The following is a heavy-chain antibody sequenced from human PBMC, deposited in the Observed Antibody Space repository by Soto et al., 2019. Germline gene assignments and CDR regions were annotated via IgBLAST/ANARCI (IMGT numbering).Heavy chain of an antibody. V-gene: IGHV3-7*01. Sequence: EVQLVESGGGLVQPGGSLRLSCAASGFSLSGYWMNWVRQAPGRGLEWVAIIKQDGSERYYVDSVKGRFTIPRDNAKNSLYLQMSSLRVEDTALYYCARSSGWLHDYWGQGTLVTVSS. J-gene: IGHJ4*02. D-gene: IGHD6-19*01. CDR2: IKQDGSER. CDR1: GFSLSGYW. CDR3: ARSSGWLHDY.